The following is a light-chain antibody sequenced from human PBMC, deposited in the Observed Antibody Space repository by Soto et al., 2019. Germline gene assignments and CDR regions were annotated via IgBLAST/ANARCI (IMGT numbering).Light chain of an antibody. V-gene: IGLV2-8*01. Sequence: QSALTQPPSASGSPGQSVTISCTGTSSDVGAYNYVSWYQQHPGRAPRRIIYDVNPRPSGVPDRFSGSTSGNTASLTVSGLHAEDEADYYCSSYAKSNTYVFGTGTKLTVL. CDR2: DVN. J-gene: IGLJ1*01. CDR3: SSYAKSNTYV. CDR1: SSDVGAYNY.